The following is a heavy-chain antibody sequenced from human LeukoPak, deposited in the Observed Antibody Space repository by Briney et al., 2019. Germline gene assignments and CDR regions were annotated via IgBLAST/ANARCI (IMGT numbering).Heavy chain of an antibody. J-gene: IGHJ4*02. CDR2: VNSDNDDT. CDR1: GFIFGHYA. D-gene: IGHD5-24*01. Sequence: PGGSLRLSCAASGFIFGHYAIHWVRLTPGKGLEWVSGVNSDNDDTAYAVSVKGRFTISRDSSKNTLYLQMNSLRAEDTAVYYCAKGIKRWLQGFHYWGQGTLVTVSS. CDR3: AKGIKRWLQGFHY. V-gene: IGHV3-9*01.